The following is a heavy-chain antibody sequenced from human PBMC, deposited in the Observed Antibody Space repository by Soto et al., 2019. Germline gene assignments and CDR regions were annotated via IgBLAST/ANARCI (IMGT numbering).Heavy chain of an antibody. CDR3: ARRGRVRYYDS. Sequence: EVQLLESGGGLVQPGGSLRLSCAASGFTFSSYAMRWVRQAPVKGLEWVSDISGSGGRTYYADSVKGRFTISRDNSKNPLSLQMNGLIAEDTAVYYCARRGRVRYYDSWGRGTLVTVPS. J-gene: IGHJ5*01. V-gene: IGHV3-23*01. D-gene: IGHD1-26*01. CDR2: ISGSGGRT. CDR1: GFTFSSYA.